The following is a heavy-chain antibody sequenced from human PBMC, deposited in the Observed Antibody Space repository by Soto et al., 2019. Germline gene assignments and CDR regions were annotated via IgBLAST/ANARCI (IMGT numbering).Heavy chain of an antibody. CDR3: ARGGTLYGYSDL. J-gene: IGHJ2*01. Sequence: ASVKVSCKASGYTFTSYAMHWVRQAPGQRLEWMGWINAGNGNTKYSQKFQGRVTITRDTSASTAYMELSSLRSEDTAVYYCARGGTLYGYSDLGGRGTLVTVS. CDR2: INAGNGNT. CDR1: GYTFTSYA. V-gene: IGHV1-3*01. D-gene: IGHD3-16*01.